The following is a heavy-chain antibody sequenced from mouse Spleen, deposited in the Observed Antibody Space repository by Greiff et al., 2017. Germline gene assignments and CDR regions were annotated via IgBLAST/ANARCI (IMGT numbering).Heavy chain of an antibody. CDR2: IYPGSGST. J-gene: IGHJ3*01. Sequence: VKLKQPGAELVKPGASVKMSCKASGYTFTSYWITWVKQRPGQGLEWIGDIYPGSGSTNYNEKFKSKATLTVDTSSSTAYMQLSSLTSEDSAVYYCARGRGNYEFAYWGQGTLVTVSA. CDR1: GYTFTSYW. CDR3: ARGRGNYEFAY. D-gene: IGHD2-1*01. V-gene: IGHV1-55*01.